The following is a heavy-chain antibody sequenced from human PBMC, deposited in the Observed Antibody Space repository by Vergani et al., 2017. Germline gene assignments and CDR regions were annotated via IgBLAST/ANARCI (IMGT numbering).Heavy chain of an antibody. Sequence: EVQLLESGGGLVQPGESLRISCKGSGYSFTSYWISWVRQMPGKGLEWMGRIDPSDSYTNYSPSFQGHVTISADKSISTAYLQWSSLKASDTAMYYCARRTRGGSFDYWGQGTLVTVSS. J-gene: IGHJ4*02. V-gene: IGHV5-10-1*01. CDR1: GYSFTSYW. CDR2: IDPSDSYT. D-gene: IGHD2-8*02. CDR3: ARRTRGGSFDY.